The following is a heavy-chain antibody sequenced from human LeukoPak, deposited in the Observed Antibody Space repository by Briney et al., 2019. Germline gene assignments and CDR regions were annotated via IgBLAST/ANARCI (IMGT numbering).Heavy chain of an antibody. Sequence: PGGSLRLSCAASGFTFSSYAMSWVRQAPEKGLEWVSAISGSGGSTYYADSVKGRFTISRDNSKNTLYLQMNSLRAEDTAVYYCAKDVFGADFWSGYYPHYWGQGTLVTVSS. D-gene: IGHD3-3*01. CDR3: AKDVFGADFWSGYYPHY. V-gene: IGHV3-23*01. J-gene: IGHJ4*02. CDR2: ISGSGGST. CDR1: GFTFSSYA.